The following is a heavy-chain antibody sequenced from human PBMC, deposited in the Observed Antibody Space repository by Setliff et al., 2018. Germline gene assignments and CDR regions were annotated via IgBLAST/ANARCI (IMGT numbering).Heavy chain of an antibody. CDR1: VFAFSSYA. V-gene: IGHV3-23*03. J-gene: IGHJ4*02. Sequence: GGSLRLSCAGSVFAFSSYAMSWVRQAPGKGLEWVSTIYSGDRSTFYTDSVKGRFTISRDNSKSTLYLEMKGLRAEDTAVYYCAKCSSRQGHYPHFNYWGQGTLVTVSS. CDR3: AKCSSRQGHYPHFNY. D-gene: IGHD6-13*01. CDR2: IYSGDRST.